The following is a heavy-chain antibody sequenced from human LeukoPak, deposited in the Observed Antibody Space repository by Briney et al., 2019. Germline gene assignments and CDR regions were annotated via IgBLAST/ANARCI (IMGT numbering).Heavy chain of an antibody. Sequence: PGGSLRLSCAASGFTFSDYYMSWIRQAPGKGLEWVSYISSSGSTIYYADSVKGRFTISRDNAKNSLYLQMNSLRAEDTAVYYCASSSTYYYDSSGYCWGQGTLVTVSS. J-gene: IGHJ4*02. V-gene: IGHV3-11*01. CDR2: ISSSGSTI. CDR1: GFTFSDYY. CDR3: ASSSTYYYDSSGYC. D-gene: IGHD3-22*01.